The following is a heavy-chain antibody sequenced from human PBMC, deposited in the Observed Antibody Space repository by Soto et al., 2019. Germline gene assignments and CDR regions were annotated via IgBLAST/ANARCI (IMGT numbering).Heavy chain of an antibody. D-gene: IGHD6-19*01. V-gene: IGHV3-33*01. J-gene: IGHJ6*02. Sequence: PGGSLRLSCAASGFTFSSYGMHWVRQAPGKGLEWVAVIWYDGSNKYYADSVKGRFTISRDNSKNTLYLQMNSLRAEDTAVYYCAREGFGQWLETRNYYYYYGMDVWGQGTTVTVSS. CDR3: AREGFGQWLETRNYYYYYGMDV. CDR1: GFTFSSYG. CDR2: IWYDGSNK.